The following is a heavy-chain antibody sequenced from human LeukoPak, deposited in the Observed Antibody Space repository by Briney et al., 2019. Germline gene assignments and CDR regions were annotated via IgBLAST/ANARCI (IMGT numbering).Heavy chain of an antibody. CDR3: ARDSDYGGNSLPLDY. V-gene: IGHV3-20*04. CDR1: GFTFDDYG. CDR2: INWNGGST. D-gene: IGHD4-23*01. Sequence: GGSLRLSCAASGFTFDDYGMSWVRQAPGKGLEWVSGINWNGGSTGYADSAKGRFTISRDNAKNSLYLQMNSLRAEDTALYYCARDSDYGGNSLPLDYWGQGTLVTVSS. J-gene: IGHJ4*02.